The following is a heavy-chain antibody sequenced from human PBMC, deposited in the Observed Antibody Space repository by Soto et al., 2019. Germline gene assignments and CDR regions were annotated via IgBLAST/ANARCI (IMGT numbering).Heavy chain of an antibody. J-gene: IGHJ4*02. CDR2: LWPAGSPGGTE. CDR3: VRGGGSYYFDY. CDR1: GFTFNSYG. Sequence: VQLVESGGGAVQPGTSLRLSCAASGFTFNSYGMHWVRQAPGKGLAWVASLWPAGSPGGTEYYADSVKGRFTMSRDKSKNTVSLQMNSLRVDDTAVYYCVRGGGSYYFDYWGQGTLVTVSS. V-gene: IGHV3-33*01. D-gene: IGHD3-16*01.